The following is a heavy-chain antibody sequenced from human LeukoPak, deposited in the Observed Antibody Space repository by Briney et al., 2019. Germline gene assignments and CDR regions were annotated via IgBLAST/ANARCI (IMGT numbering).Heavy chain of an antibody. V-gene: IGHV3-30*02. CDR2: IRYDGTHE. D-gene: IGHD2-15*01. CDR3: AKASRTWDCSGGNCYPYYYYYMDV. CDR1: GFTFNSYG. J-gene: IGHJ6*03. Sequence: GGSLRLSCAASGFTFNSYGMHWVRQAPGKGLEWVAFIRYDGTHEYYADSVKGRFTVSRDNSNNTLYLQMNSLRADDTAVYYCAKASRTWDCSGGNCYPYYYYYMDVWGKGTTVTISS.